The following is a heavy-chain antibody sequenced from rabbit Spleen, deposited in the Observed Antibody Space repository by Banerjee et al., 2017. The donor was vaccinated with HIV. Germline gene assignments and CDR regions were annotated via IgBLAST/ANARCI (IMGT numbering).Heavy chain of an antibody. CDR2: IDTGSSGFT. Sequence: QSLEESGGGLVKPGGTLTLTCTASGVSFSGNSYMCWVRQAPGKGLEWIACIDTGSSGFTYFASWAKGRFTISKTSSTTVTLQMNSLTAADTATYFCARDTATSFSTYGMDLWGPGTLVTVS. CDR3: ARDTATSFSTYGMDL. J-gene: IGHJ6*01. D-gene: IGHD1-1*01. V-gene: IGHV1S40*01. CDR1: GVSFSGNSY.